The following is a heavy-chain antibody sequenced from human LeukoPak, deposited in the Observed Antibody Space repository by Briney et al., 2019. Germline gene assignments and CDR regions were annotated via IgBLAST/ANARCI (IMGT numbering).Heavy chain of an antibody. CDR2: INAGNGNT. J-gene: IGHJ4*02. V-gene: IGHV1-3*01. CDR3: ARAPGPADSSGYYSFD. CDR1: GYTFTSYT. Sequence: ASVKVSCKASGYTFTSYTLHWVRQAPGQRLEWMGRINAGNGNTKYSQKFQGRVTITRDTSASTAYMELSSLRSEDTAVYYCARAPGPADSSGYYSFDWGQGTLVTVSS. D-gene: IGHD3-22*01.